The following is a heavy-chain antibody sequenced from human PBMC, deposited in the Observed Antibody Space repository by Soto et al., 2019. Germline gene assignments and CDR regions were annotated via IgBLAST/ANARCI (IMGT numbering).Heavy chain of an antibody. CDR1: GFTFSRYA. Sequence: QVQVVESGGGVVQPGRSLRLSCAASGFTFSRYAIHWVRQAPGKGLEWVAVISRDGSNKYYVDSVKGRFTISRDNSKNTLYLQMNSLRDEDTAMYYCARSRNSAVAVSFDFWGQGTLVTVSS. D-gene: IGHD3-10*01. J-gene: IGHJ4*02. CDR3: ARSRNSAVAVSFDF. V-gene: IGHV3-30*04. CDR2: ISRDGSNK.